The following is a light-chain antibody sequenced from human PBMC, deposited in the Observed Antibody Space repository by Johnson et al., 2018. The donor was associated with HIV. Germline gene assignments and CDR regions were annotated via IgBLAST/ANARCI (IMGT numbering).Light chain of an antibody. J-gene: IGLJ1*01. CDR2: DNN. CDR3: GTWDSSLSAGV. V-gene: IGLV1-51*01. Sequence: TQPPSVSAAPGQTVTISCSGSSSNVGSSFVSWYRQVPGTAPKLLIYDNNKRPSGIPGRFSGSKSGPSATLGITGLQTGDEADYYCGTWDSSLSAGVFGTGTKVTVL. CDR1: SSNVGSSF.